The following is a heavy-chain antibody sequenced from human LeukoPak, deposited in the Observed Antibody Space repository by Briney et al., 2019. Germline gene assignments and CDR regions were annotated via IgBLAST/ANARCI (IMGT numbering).Heavy chain of an antibody. V-gene: IGHV1-2*02. CDR3: ARDYYGSGSYYNPWELWFDP. D-gene: IGHD3-10*01. CDR2: INPNSGGT. CDR1: GYTFTGYY. J-gene: IGHJ5*02. Sequence: ASVKVSCKASGYTFTGYYMHWVRQAPGQGLEWMGWINPNSGGTNYAQKFQGRVTMTRDTSISTAYMELSRLRSDDTAVYYCARDYYGSGSYYNPWELWFDPWGQGTLVTVSS.